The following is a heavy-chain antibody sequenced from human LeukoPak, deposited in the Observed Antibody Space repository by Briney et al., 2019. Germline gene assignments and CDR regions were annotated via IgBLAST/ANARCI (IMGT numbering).Heavy chain of an antibody. Sequence: SETLSVTCTVSGGSISSYYWSWIRQPPGKGLEWIGYIYYSGSTNYNPSLKSRVTISVDTSKNQFSLKLSSVTAADTAVYYCARQGDYGDYWGQGTLVTVSS. V-gene: IGHV4-59*08. CDR1: GGSISSYY. CDR3: ARQGDYGDY. J-gene: IGHJ4*02. CDR2: IYYSGST.